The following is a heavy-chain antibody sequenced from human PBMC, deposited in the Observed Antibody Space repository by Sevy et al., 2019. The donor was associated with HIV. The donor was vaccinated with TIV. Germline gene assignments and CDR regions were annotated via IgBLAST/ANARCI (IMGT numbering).Heavy chain of an antibody. CDR2: IYYNGNT. J-gene: IGHJ4*02. D-gene: IGHD5-12*01. Sequence: SETLSLTCTVSDGSMSSYYWSWIRQPPGKGLEWIGYIYYNGNTNYNPSLESRVTISIHTSMKQFPLKLRSVTAAETAMYYCARGTRDGYNLYFDSWGQGTLVTVSS. V-gene: IGHV4-59*01. CDR3: ARGTRDGYNLYFDS. CDR1: DGSMSSYY.